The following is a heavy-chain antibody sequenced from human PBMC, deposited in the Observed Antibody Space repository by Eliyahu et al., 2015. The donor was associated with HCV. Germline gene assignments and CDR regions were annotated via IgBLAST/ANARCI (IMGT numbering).Heavy chain of an antibody. CDR2: ISSSSSYI. J-gene: IGHJ3*02. D-gene: IGHD2-2*03. CDR1: SYS. V-gene: IGHV3-21*01. CDR3: ARVAPVGYDAFDI. Sequence: SYSMNWVRQAPGKGLEWVSSISSSSSYIYYADSVKGRFTISRDNAKNSLYLQMNSLRAEDTAVYYCARVAPVGYDAFDIWGQGTMVTVSS.